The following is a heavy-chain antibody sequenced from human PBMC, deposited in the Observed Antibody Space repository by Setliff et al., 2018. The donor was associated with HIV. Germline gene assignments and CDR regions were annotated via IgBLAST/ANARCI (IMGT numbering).Heavy chain of an antibody. J-gene: IGHJ6*02. CDR2: IGQDGSEK. Sequence: PGGSLRLSCAASRFDFNNYWMCWVRQAPGKGLEWVANIGQDGSEKNYVDSVKGRFTISRDNAKSTVYLHMGSLSADDTAVYYCARGVRGVVNGMDVWGQGTTVTVSS. D-gene: IGHD3-10*01. CDR3: ARGVRGVVNGMDV. CDR1: RFDFNNYW. V-gene: IGHV3-7*01.